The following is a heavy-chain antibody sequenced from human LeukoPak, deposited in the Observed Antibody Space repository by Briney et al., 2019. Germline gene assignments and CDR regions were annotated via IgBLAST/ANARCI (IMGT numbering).Heavy chain of an antibody. Sequence: SETLSLTCTVSGGSISSYYWSWIRQPPGKGLEWIGYIYYSGSTNYNPSLKSRVTISVDTSKNQFPLKLSSVTAADTAVYYCARRARDGFSAELDYWGQGTLVTVSS. D-gene: IGHD5-24*01. J-gene: IGHJ4*02. CDR1: GGSISSYY. V-gene: IGHV4-59*08. CDR2: IYYSGST. CDR3: ARRARDGFSAELDY.